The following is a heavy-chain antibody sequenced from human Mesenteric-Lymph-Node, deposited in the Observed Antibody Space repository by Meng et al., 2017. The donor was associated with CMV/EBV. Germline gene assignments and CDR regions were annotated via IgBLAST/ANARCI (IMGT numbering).Heavy chain of an antibody. CDR1: GYTFISHG. CDR2: ISAYGGHT. D-gene: IGHD6-19*01. CDR3: ARPGAGDYYYFGMDV. J-gene: IGHJ6*02. Sequence: ASVKVSCKASGYTFISHGISWVRQAPGQGLEWLGWISAYGGHTSYAQKLQGRVTITTDTSTSTAYMELRSLRSDDTAVYFCARPGAGDYYYFGMDVWGQGTTVTVSS. V-gene: IGHV1-18*01.